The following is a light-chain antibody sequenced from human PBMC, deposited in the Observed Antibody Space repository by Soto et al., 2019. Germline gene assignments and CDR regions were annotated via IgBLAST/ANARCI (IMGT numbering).Light chain of an antibody. V-gene: IGKV1-5*03. CDR3: QHFNDYSGT. J-gene: IGKJ1*01. CDR1: QSISNY. CDR2: RAS. Sequence: DIQMTQSPSTLSASVGDRVTISCRASQSISNYLAWYQQKPGKAPKLLIYRASSLESGVPSRFSGSGSGTDFTLTISSLQPDDFATYYCQHFNDYSGTFGQGTKVDIK.